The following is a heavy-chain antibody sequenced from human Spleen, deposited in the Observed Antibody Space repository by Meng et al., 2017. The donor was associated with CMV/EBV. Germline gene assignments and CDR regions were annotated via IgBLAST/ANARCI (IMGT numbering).Heavy chain of an antibody. D-gene: IGHD3-10*01. CDR2: IYYSGNT. J-gene: IGHJ4*02. CDR3: VRDYYGSGEHDY. CDR1: GGPISSSDYY. V-gene: IGHV4-39*07. Sequence: VFGGPISSSDYYWGWIRQPPGKGLEWIGSIYYSGNTYYNPSLKSRVTISVDTSKNQFSLNLSSVTAADTAVYYCVRDYYGSGEHDYWGQGTLVTVSS.